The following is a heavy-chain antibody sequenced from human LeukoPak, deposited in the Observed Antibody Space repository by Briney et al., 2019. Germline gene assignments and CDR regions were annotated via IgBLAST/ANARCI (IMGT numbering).Heavy chain of an antibody. CDR2: INHSGST. J-gene: IGHJ1*01. V-gene: IGHV4-34*01. CDR1: GGSFSGYY. Sequence: SEALSLTCAVYGGSFSGYYWSWIRQPPGKGLEWIGEINHSGSTNYNPSLKSRVTISVDTSKNQFSLKLSSVTAADTAVYYCARGRYRSSTSCYDFQHRGQGTLVTVSS. CDR3: ARGRYRSSTSCYDFQH. D-gene: IGHD2-2*01.